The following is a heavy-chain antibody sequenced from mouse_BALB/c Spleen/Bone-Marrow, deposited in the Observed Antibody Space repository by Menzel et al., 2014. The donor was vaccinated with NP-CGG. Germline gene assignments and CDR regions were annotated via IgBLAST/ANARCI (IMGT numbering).Heavy chain of an antibody. J-gene: IGHJ4*01. CDR3: ARKALYYAMDY. Sequence: EVKLMESGPGLVKPSQSLSLTCTVTGYSTTSDYAWNWIRQFPGNKLEWMGYISYSGSTSYNPSLKSRISTTRDTSKNQFFLQLNSVTTEDTATYYCARKALYYAMDYWGQGTSVTVSS. V-gene: IGHV3-2*02. CDR1: GYSTTSDYA. CDR2: ISYSGST.